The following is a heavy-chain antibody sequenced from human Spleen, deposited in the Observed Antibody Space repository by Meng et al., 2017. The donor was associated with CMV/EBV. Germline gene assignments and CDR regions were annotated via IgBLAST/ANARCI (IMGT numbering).Heavy chain of an antibody. V-gene: IGHV3-74*01. Sequence: GESLKISCAASGFTFSSYWMHWVRQAPGKGLVWVSRINSDGSSTSYADSVKGRFTISRDNAKNTLYLQMNSLRAEDTAVYYCARDSFQYNYYYGMDVWGLGTTVTVSS. CDR3: ARDSFQYNYYYGMDV. CDR2: INSDGSST. D-gene: IGHD2-21*01. J-gene: IGHJ6*02. CDR1: GFTFSSYW.